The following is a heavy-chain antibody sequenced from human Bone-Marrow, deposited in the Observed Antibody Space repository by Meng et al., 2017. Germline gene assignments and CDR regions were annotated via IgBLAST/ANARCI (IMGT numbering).Heavy chain of an antibody. Sequence: QVQLVQSGAEVKKPGSSVKVSCKPSGYNFPDYYIHWVRRAPGQGLEWMGWINTNTGNPTYARGFAGRFVFSLDTSVSTAYLQISSLKAEDTAMYYCARLSWGVTGNDYWGQGTLVTVSS. D-gene: IGHD6-19*01. CDR2: INTNTGNP. CDR1: GYNFPDYY. CDR3: ARLSWGVTGNDY. J-gene: IGHJ4*02. V-gene: IGHV7-4-1*02.